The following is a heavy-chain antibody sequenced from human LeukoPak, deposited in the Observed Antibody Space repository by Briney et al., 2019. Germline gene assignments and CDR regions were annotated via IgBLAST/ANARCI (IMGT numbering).Heavy chain of an antibody. CDR3: ARDIVVVPAASSLDAFDI. J-gene: IGHJ3*02. CDR1: GFTFSSYA. CDR2: ISYDGSNK. V-gene: IGHV3-30-3*01. Sequence: GRSLRLSCAASGFTFSSYAMHWVRQAPGKGLEWVAVISYDGSNKYYADSVKGRFTISRDNSKNTLYLQMNSLRAEDTAVYYCARDIVVVPAASSLDAFDIWGQGTMVTVSS. D-gene: IGHD2-2*01.